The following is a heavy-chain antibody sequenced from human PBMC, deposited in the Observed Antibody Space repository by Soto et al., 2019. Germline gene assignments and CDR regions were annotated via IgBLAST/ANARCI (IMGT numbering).Heavy chain of an antibody. J-gene: IGHJ3*02. CDR1: GLTLSDHY. Sequence: EVQLVESGGGLVQPGGYLRLSCAAPGLTLSDHYMDWVRQGPGKGLEWVGSSRNKANRYTTEYAASVKGRFTIARDDSGNSLYLQMSSLKTEDTAVYYCARVRTAVAGTAAAFYIWGQGRMVTVSS. D-gene: IGHD6-19*01. CDR3: ARVRTAVAGTAAAFYI. V-gene: IGHV3-72*01. CDR2: SRNKANRYTT.